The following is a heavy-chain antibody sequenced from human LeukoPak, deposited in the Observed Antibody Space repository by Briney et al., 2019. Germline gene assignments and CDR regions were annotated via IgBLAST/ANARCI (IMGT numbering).Heavy chain of an antibody. CDR2: IYYSGST. CDR1: GGSISSYY. Sequence: SETLSLTCTVSGGSISSYYWSWIRQPPGKELEWIGYIYYSGSTNYNPSLKSRVTISVDTSKNQFSLKLSSVTAADTAVYYCARDSLVFYSSSSNYYYGMDVWGQGTTVTVSS. D-gene: IGHD6-6*01. V-gene: IGHV4-59*01. J-gene: IGHJ6*02. CDR3: ARDSLVFYSSSSNYYYGMDV.